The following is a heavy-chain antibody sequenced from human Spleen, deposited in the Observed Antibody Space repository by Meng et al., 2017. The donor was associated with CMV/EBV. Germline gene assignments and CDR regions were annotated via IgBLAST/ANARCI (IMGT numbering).Heavy chain of an antibody. Sequence: FSSYAMHGVRQAPGKGLEWVAVISYDGSNKYYADSVKGRFTISRDNSKNTLYLQMNSLRAEDTAVYYCARGEGVLAYCGGDCYPPFDYWGQGTLVTVSS. CDR3: ARGEGVLAYCGGDCYPPFDY. CDR2: ISYDGSNK. V-gene: IGHV3-30-3*01. D-gene: IGHD2-21*02. J-gene: IGHJ4*02. CDR1: FSSYA.